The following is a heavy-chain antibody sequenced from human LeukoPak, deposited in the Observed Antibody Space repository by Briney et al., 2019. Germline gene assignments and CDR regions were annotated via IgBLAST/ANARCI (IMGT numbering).Heavy chain of an antibody. CDR2: IYYSGST. Sequence: SETLSLTCTVSGGSISIYYWSWIRQPPGKGLEWIGYIYYSGSTNYNPSLKSRVTISVDTSKNQFSLKLSSVTAADTAVYYCASQGIVGAANWFDPWGQGTLVTVSS. CDR3: ASQGIVGAANWFDP. J-gene: IGHJ5*02. CDR1: GGSISIYY. V-gene: IGHV4-59*01. D-gene: IGHD1-26*01.